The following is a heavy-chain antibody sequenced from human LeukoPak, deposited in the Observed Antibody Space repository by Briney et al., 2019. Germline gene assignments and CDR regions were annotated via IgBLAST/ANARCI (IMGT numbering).Heavy chain of an antibody. CDR2: ISNSGSTI. Sequence: GGSLRLSCAASGFTFSSYEMNWVRQAPGKGLEGVSYISNSGSTIYYTDSVKGRFTIYRDNAKNSLYLQMISLRAEDMAVYYCARDLWGTTVTTDYFDSWGQGTLVTVSS. J-gene: IGHJ4*02. CDR3: ARDLWGTTVTTDYFDS. D-gene: IGHD4-17*01. V-gene: IGHV3-48*03. CDR1: GFTFSSYE.